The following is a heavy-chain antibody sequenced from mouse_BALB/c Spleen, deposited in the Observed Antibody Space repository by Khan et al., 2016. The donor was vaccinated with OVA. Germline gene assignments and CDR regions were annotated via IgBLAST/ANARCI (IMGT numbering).Heavy chain of an antibody. CDR2: INPYNGET. CDR3: SRSGYGGFAY. D-gene: IGHD1-2*01. V-gene: IGHV1-18*01. CDR1: GYSFTDYT. J-gene: IGHJ3*01. Sequence: EVQLQQSGPELVKPGASMKISCKASGYSFTDYTMNWVKQSHGKNLEWIGLINPYNGETNYNQKFKGKALLTVDKSSTTAYVEIFSLTSEDSAVYYCSRSGYGGFAYWGQGTLVTVSA.